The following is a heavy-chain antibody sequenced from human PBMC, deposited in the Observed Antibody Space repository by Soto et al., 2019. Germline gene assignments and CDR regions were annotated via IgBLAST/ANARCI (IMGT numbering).Heavy chain of an antibody. CDR1: GFTFTNFA. V-gene: IGHV3-30-3*01. J-gene: IGHJ4*02. CDR2: ISSDVVNN. Sequence: QVQLVESGGGVVQPGRSLRLSCAASGFTFTNFAMHWVRQAPGKGLEWMAVISSDVVNNYYAESVKGRFTISRDNSKDQLLTQMNSQRTEDRAVYFCARGGAWTPEGLGYWGQGTLVTVSS. D-gene: IGHD2-15*01. CDR3: ARGGAWTPEGLGY.